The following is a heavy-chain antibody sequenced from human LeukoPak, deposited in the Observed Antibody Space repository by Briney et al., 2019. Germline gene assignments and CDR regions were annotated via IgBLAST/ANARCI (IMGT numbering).Heavy chain of an antibody. D-gene: IGHD3-22*01. Sequence: GGSLRLSCAASGITVSSNYMSWVRQAPGKGLEWVSVIYSGGSTYYADSVKGRFTISRDKSKNTLYLQMNSLGAEDTAVYYCARLRYYYESSDLYYFDYWGQGTLVTVSS. CDR2: IYSGGST. CDR3: ARLRYYYESSDLYYFDY. J-gene: IGHJ4*02. V-gene: IGHV3-66*04. CDR1: GITVSSNY.